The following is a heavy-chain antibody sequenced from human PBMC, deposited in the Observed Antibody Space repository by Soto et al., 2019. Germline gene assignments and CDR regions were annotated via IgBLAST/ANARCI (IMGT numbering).Heavy chain of an antibody. V-gene: IGHV6-1*01. CDR2: TYYRSKWYN. J-gene: IGHJ5*02. D-gene: IGHD6-19*01. CDR1: GDSVSSNSAA. Sequence: SETLSLTCAISGDSVSSNSAAWNWIRQSPSRGLEWLGRTYYRSKWYNDYAVSVRSRITINPDTSKNQFSLQLNSVTPEDTAVYYCASGYSSGWYEDWFDPWGQGTLVTVSS. CDR3: ASGYSSGWYEDWFDP.